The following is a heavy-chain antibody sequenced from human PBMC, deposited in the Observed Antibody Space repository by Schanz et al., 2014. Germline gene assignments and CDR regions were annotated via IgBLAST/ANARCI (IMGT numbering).Heavy chain of an antibody. V-gene: IGHV3-48*02. Sequence: SASSGFPFTSYSLNWVRQAPGKGLEWVSYISSCSNTIYSSDSVKGRFTISRDSARNSLYLQMNSLRDDDTAVYFCARVCRDSGSYIPLCYWAQATVVTDFS. J-gene: IGHJ4*02. CDR3: ARVCRDSGSYIPLCY. CDR1: GFPFTSYS. D-gene: IGHD1-26*01. CDR2: ISSCSNTI.